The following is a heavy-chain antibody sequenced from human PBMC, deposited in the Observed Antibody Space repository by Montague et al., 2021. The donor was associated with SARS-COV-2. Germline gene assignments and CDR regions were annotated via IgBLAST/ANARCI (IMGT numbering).Heavy chain of an antibody. V-gene: IGHV4-59*01. CDR2: IYHSGNT. J-gene: IGHJ2*01. CDR3: AREYRIELWQTNWYFGL. D-gene: IGHD5-18*01. CDR1: GGSISGYY. Sequence: SETLSLTCSVSGGSISGYYWSWIRQPPGKGLEWLGYIYHSGNTKYNPSLKSRVSISVDTSKNQFSLRLSSVTAADTAVYYCAREYRIELWQTNWYFGLWGRGTLVTVSS.